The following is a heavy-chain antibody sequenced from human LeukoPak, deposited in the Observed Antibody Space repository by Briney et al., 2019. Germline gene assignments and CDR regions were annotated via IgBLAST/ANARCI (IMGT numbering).Heavy chain of an antibody. CDR2: INHSGST. V-gene: IGHV4-34*01. CDR1: GGSFSGYY. CDR3: ARRCSGGSCSRSYYYYMDV. D-gene: IGHD2-15*01. Sequence: PSETLSLTCAVYGGSFSGYYWSWIRQPPGKGLEWIGEINHSGSTNYNPSLKSRVTISVDTSKNQFSLKLSSVTAADTAVYYCARRCSGGSCSRSYYYYMDVWGKGPRSPSP. J-gene: IGHJ6*03.